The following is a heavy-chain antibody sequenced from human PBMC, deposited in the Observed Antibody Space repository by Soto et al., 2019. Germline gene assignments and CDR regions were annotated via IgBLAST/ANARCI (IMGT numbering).Heavy chain of an antibody. CDR1: GGSIRSYY. Sequence: PSETLSLTCTVSGGSIRSYYWNWIRQPPGKGLEWIGYIYYNGSTNYNPSLKSRVTISVDMSKKQLSLKISSVTAADTAVYYCAREERGHSSYGMDVWGQGTTVTDSS. CDR3: AREERGHSSYGMDV. CDR2: IYYNGST. V-gene: IGHV4-59*01. D-gene: IGHD1-1*01. J-gene: IGHJ6*02.